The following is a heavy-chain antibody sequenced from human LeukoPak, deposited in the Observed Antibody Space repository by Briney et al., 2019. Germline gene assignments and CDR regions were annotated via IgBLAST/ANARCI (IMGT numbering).Heavy chain of an antibody. CDR1: GFTFSSYV. J-gene: IGHJ4*02. CDR2: ISDDGRHK. V-gene: IGHV3-30*18. Sequence: PGGSLRLSCAASGFTFSSYVMNWVRQAPGKGLEWVAVISDDGRHKNYADSVKGRFTISRDNSNNTLYLQMNSLRVEDTGVYYCAKDRETTASGTFDYWGQGTLVTVSS. CDR3: AKDRETTASGTFDY. D-gene: IGHD6-13*01.